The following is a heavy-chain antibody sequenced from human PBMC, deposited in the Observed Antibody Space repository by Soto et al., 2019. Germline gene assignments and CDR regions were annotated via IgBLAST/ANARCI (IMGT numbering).Heavy chain of an antibody. J-gene: IGHJ5*02. CDR3: ARLVGAAAGRFDP. V-gene: IGHV3-33*01. D-gene: IGHD6-13*01. CDR2: IWFDGSNK. Sequence: QEQLVESGGGVVQPGTSLRLSCVASGFTFNTYGMHWVRQAPGKGLEWVAAIWFDGSNKYYADSVKGRFTISRDNSKNTLYLHMNSLTAEDTRVYYCARLVGAAAGRFDPWGQGTLVSVSS. CDR1: GFTFNTYG.